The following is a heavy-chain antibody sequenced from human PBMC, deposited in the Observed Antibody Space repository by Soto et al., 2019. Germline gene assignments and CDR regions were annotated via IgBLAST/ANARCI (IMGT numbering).Heavy chain of an antibody. D-gene: IGHD5-12*01. J-gene: IGHJ6*02. V-gene: IGHV3-11*06. CDR3: ARDYYRFNSGYGFSMDV. CDR1: GFTFSDYY. Sequence: GGSLRLSCAVSGFTFSDYYMSWIRQAPGKGLEWVSYISSSSSYTNYADSVKGRFTISRDNAKNSLYLQMNSLRAEDTAVYYCARDYYRFNSGYGFSMDVWGQGTTVTVSS. CDR2: ISSSSSYT.